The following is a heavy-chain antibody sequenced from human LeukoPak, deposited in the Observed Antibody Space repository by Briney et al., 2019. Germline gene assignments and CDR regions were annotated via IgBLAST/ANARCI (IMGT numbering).Heavy chain of an antibody. CDR2: TCYRSKWFN. CDR3: ARTSGSFHY. D-gene: IGHD6-19*01. J-gene: IGHJ4*02. Sequence: SQTLSVTLVISGYSVSIKSSAWNWIRQSPSRGLEWLGSTCYRSKWFNYYAVSLKGRITINPDTSKNQSSLQLNSATPEDTAVYFCARTSGSFHYWGQGTLVTV. V-gene: IGHV6-1*01. CDR1: GYSVSIKSSA.